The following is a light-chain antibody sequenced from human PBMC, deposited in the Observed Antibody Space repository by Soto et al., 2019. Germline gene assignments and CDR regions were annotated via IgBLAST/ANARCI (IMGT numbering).Light chain of an antibody. CDR2: GTS. Sequence: EIVLTQSPGTLSLSPGERATLSCRASLIVSCSYLAWYQQKPGQAPRLLIYGTSSRATAIPDRFSGSGSGTDLTLTISRLEPEDFAVYYCQQYGSSSWTVGQGTKVDNK. CDR3: QQYGSSSWT. CDR1: LIVSCSY. V-gene: IGKV3-20*01. J-gene: IGKJ1*01.